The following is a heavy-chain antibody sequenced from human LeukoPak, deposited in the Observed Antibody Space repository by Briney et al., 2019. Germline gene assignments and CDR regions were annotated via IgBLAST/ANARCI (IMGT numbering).Heavy chain of an antibody. J-gene: IGHJ4*02. V-gene: IGHV3-21*01. CDR2: ISSSSSYI. CDR3: ASPPLGYCSSTSCYYFDY. Sequence: PGGSLRLSCAASGFTFSSYSMNWVRQAPGKGLEWVSSISSSSSYIYYADSVKGRFTISRDTAKNSLYLQMNSLGAEDTAVYYCASPPLGYCSSTSCYYFDYWGQGTLVTVSS. D-gene: IGHD2-2*01. CDR1: GFTFSSYS.